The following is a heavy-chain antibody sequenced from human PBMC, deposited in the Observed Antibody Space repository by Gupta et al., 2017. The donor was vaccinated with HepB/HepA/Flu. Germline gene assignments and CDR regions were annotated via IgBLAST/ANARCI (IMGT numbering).Heavy chain of an antibody. V-gene: IGHV3-33*01. CDR2: IWHDGGNK. D-gene: IGHD3-10*01. CDR3: VRDAYHGSGGWFDP. J-gene: IGHJ5*02. CDR1: GFIFRNYG. Sequence: QVQLVESGGGVVQFGRSLRVSCVASGFIFRNYGIHWVRQAPGKGLEWVAVIWHDGGNKFYADSVKGRFTISRDNSQNTLYLQMNSLRAEETAVYYCVRDAYHGSGGWFDPWGPGTVVIVSS.